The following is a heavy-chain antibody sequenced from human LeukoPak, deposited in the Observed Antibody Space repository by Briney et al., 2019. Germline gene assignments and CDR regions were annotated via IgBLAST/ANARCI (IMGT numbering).Heavy chain of an antibody. Sequence: GGSLRLSCAASGFTFSSYGISWVRQAPGKGLEWVSAISPSHGSTYYADSVKGRFTISRDNSKNTLYLQMNSLRAEDTAVYYCAKGVTGSYAYFDYWGQGTPVTVSS. CDR3: AKGVTGSYAYFDY. J-gene: IGHJ4*02. CDR2: ISPSHGST. CDR1: GFTFSSYG. V-gene: IGHV3-23*01. D-gene: IGHD1-26*01.